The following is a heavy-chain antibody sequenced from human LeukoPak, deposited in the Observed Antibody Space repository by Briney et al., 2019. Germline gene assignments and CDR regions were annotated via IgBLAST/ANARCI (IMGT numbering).Heavy chain of an antibody. J-gene: IGHJ6*02. CDR2: INPSGGST. CDR1: GYTSTSYY. V-gene: IGHV1-46*01. CDR3: VRDITMVRGVLADYYYGMDV. D-gene: IGHD3-10*01. Sequence: GASVKVSCKASGYTSTSYYMHWVRQAPGQGLEWMGIINPSGGSTSYAQKFQGRVTMTRDTSTSTVYMELSSLRSEDTAVYYCVRDITMVRGVLADYYYGMDVWGQGTTVTVSS.